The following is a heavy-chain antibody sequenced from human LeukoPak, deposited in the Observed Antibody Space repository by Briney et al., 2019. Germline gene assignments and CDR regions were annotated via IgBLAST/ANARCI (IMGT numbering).Heavy chain of an antibody. J-gene: IGHJ5*02. Sequence: SETLSLTCTVSGGSISSYYWSWIRQPAGKGLEWIGRIYTSGSTNYNPSLKSRVTMSVDTSKNQFSLKLSSVTAADTAVYYCAGLLWFGELEEFGPWGQGTLVTVSS. CDR3: AGLLWFGELEEFGP. D-gene: IGHD3-10*01. V-gene: IGHV4-4*07. CDR1: GGSISSYY. CDR2: IYTSGST.